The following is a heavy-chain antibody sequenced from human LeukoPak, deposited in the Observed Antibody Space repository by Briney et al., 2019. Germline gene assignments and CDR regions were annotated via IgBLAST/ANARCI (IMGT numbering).Heavy chain of an antibody. CDR3: ARGHSTWFDP. CDR1: GGSISRYY. Sequence: PETLSLTCTVSGGSISRYYWSWIRQPAGKGLEWIGRIYTSGSTNYNPSLKSRVPMSVDTSKNQFSLKLSSVTAADTAVYYCARGHSTWFDPWGQGTLVTVSS. CDR2: IYTSGST. D-gene: IGHD2/OR15-2a*01. V-gene: IGHV4-4*07. J-gene: IGHJ5*02.